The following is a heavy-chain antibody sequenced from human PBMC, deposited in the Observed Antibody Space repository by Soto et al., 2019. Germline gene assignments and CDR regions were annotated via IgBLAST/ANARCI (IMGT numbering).Heavy chain of an antibody. J-gene: IGHJ6*02. CDR2: TSYDGSKK. D-gene: IGHD5-12*01. CDR3: AKDSGYSGYDVYDYYYGMDV. Sequence: QLVESGGGVVQPGRSLILSCAASGFTFSLYGMHWVRQAPGKGLEWVAVTSYDGSKKYYADSVKGRFTISRDNSKNTLYLQMNSLRAEDTAVYYCAKDSGYSGYDVYDYYYGMDVWGQGTTVTVSS. V-gene: IGHV3-30*18. CDR1: GFTFSLYG.